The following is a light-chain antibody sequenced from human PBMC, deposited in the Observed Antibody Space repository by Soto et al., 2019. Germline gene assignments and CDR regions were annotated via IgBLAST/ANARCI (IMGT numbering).Light chain of an antibody. CDR3: QQYNNWPLS. CDR2: AAS. V-gene: IGKV3-15*01. CDR1: QIVGSN. Sequence: EVVMTQSPATLSMSPGERATLSCRASQIVGSNLAWYQLKPGQAPRLLIYAASTRATGIPARFSGSGSVTEFTLTISSLQSEDFAVYYCQQYNNWPLSFGQGTKVDI. J-gene: IGKJ1*01.